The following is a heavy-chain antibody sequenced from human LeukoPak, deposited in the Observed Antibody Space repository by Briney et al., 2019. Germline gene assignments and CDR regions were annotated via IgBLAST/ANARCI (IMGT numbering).Heavy chain of an antibody. CDR2: MNPNSGNK. V-gene: IGHV1-8*01. Sequence: GASVTVSFLSSVYTLPHYDINWVRQAAGKGLEWMGWMNPNSGNKGYAQKFQGRVTMTRNTSISTAYMELSSLRSEDTAVYYCARLRKKWLRGFDPWGQGTLVTVSS. CDR3: ARLRKKWLRGFDP. D-gene: IGHD5-12*01. CDR1: VYTLPHYD. J-gene: IGHJ5*02.